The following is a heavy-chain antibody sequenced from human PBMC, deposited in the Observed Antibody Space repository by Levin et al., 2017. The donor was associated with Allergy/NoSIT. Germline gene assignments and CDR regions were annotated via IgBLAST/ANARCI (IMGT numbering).Heavy chain of an antibody. D-gene: IGHD3-9*01. CDR2: INISDGDT. CDR3: AREGYDIVTGSQSGYYFDY. CDR1: GYNFNSYY. V-gene: IGHV1-46*02. Sequence: ASVKVSCKASGYNFNSYYIHWVRQAPGQGLEWMGIINISDGDTRYAQTFQGRVTMTRDTSTSTVYMVLSSLRSEDTAVYHCAREGYDIVTGSQSGYYFDYWGQGTLVTVSS. J-gene: IGHJ4*02.